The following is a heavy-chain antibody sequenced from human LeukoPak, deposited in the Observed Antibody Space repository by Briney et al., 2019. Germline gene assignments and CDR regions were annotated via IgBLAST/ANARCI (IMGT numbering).Heavy chain of an antibody. CDR2: INPNSGGT. CDR1: GYTFTGYY. D-gene: IGHD3-10*01. Sequence: ASVKVSCKASGYTFTGYYMHWVRQAPGQGLEWMGWINPNSGGTNYAQKFQGRVTMTRDTSISTAYMELSRLRSEDTAVYYCARESAYYYGSGSYYYYYGMDVWGQGTTVTVSS. V-gene: IGHV1-2*02. CDR3: ARESAYYYGSGSYYYYYGMDV. J-gene: IGHJ6*02.